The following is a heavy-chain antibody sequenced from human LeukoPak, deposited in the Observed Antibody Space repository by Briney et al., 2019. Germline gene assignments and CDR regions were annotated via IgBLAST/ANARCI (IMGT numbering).Heavy chain of an antibody. CDR1: GFTFGSYW. CDR2: IKQDGSEK. Sequence: GGSLRLSCAASGFTFGSYWMSWVRQAPGKGLEWVANIKQDGSEKNYVDSVKGRFTISRDNAKNSLYLQMNSLRAEDTAVYYCARDRMAQWDYWGQGTLVTVSS. D-gene: IGHD6-19*01. CDR3: ARDRMAQWDY. J-gene: IGHJ4*02. V-gene: IGHV3-7*01.